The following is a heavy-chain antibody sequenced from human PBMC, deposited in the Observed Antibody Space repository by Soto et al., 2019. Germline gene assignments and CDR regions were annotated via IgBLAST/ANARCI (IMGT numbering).Heavy chain of an antibody. CDR3: ASLHLSVEAAFDI. V-gene: IGHV4-4*02. CDR1: GGSINSDNW. Sequence: SETLSLTCAVSGGSINSDNWWSWVRQPPGKGLEWIGEIYHSGNTNDNPSLKSRVTMSVDKSRNQFSLKLTSVTAADTAVYYCASLHLSVEAAFDIWGQGTMVTVSS. J-gene: IGHJ3*02. CDR2: IYHSGNT. D-gene: IGHD2-15*01.